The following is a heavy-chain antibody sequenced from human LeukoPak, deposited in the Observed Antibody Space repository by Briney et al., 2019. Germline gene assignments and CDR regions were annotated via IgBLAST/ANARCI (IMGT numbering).Heavy chain of an antibody. CDR2: IYSGGST. J-gene: IGHJ4*02. V-gene: IGHV3-66*02. CDR3: AKTPVRGYYYDSSGYYYFDY. D-gene: IGHD3-22*01. Sequence: GGSLRLSCAASGFTVSSNYMSWVRQAPGKGLEWVSVIYSGGSTYYADSVKGRFTISRDNSKNTLYLQMNSLRAEDTAVYYCAKTPVRGYYYDSSGYYYFDYWGQGTLVTVSS. CDR1: GFTVSSNY.